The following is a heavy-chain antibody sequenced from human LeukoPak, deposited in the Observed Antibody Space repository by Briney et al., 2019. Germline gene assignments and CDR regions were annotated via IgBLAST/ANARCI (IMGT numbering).Heavy chain of an antibody. D-gene: IGHD6-19*01. CDR1: GFTFSSYS. CDR2: ISSSSSYI. V-gene: IGHV3-21*01. CDR3: ARGIAVADTGFFDY. J-gene: IGHJ4*02. Sequence: GGSLRLSCAASGFTFSSYSMNWVRQAPGKGLEWVSSISSSSSYIYYADSVKGRFTISRDNSKSTLYLQMNSLRVEDTAVYYCARGIAVADTGFFDYWGQGTLVTVSS.